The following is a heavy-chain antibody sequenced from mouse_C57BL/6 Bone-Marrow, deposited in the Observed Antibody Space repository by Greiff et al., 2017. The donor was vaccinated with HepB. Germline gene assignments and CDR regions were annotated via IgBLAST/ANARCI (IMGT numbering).Heavy chain of an antibody. CDR2: INPGSGGT. CDR3: ARFDYDEAWFAY. CDR1: GYAFTNYL. J-gene: IGHJ3*01. V-gene: IGHV1-54*01. Sequence: QVQLQQSGAELVRPGTSVKVSCKASGYAFTNYLIEWVKQRPGQGLEWIGVINPGSGGTNDNEKFKGKATLTADKSSSTAYMQLSSLTSEDSAVYFCARFDYDEAWFAYWGQGTLVTVSA. D-gene: IGHD2-4*01.